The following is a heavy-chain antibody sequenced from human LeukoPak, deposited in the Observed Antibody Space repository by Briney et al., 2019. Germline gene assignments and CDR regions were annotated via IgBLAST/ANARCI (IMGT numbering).Heavy chain of an antibody. V-gene: IGHV3-49*03. CDR1: GFTFSDYN. J-gene: IGHJ4*02. CDR3: TRASGWYSMRSFDY. CDR2: IRSKAYGGTT. Sequence: GGSPRLSCAASGFTFSDYNMSWFRQAPGKGLEWVGFIRSKAYGGTTEYAASVKGRFTISRDDSKSIAYLQMNSLKTEDTAVYYCTRASGWYSMRSFDYWGQGTLVTVSS. D-gene: IGHD6-19*01.